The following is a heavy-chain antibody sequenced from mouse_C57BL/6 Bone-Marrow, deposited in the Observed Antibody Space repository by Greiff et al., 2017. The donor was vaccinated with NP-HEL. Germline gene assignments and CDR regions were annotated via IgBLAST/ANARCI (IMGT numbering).Heavy chain of an antibody. CDR3: ARDYYGSSHYAMDY. Sequence: EVKVVESGGGLVQSGRSLRLSCATSGFTFSDFYMEWVRQAPGKGLEWIAASRNKANDYTTEYSASVKGRFIVSRDTSQSILYLQMNALRAEDTAIYYCARDYYGSSHYAMDYWGQGTSVTVSS. D-gene: IGHD1-1*01. CDR1: GFTFSDFY. CDR2: SRNKANDYTT. V-gene: IGHV7-1*01. J-gene: IGHJ4*01.